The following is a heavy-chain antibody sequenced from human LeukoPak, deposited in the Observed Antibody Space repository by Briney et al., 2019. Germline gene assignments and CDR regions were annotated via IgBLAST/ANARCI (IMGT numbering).Heavy chain of an antibody. D-gene: IGHD3-3*02. V-gene: IGHV3-53*01. CDR2: IYSGVST. Sequence: GGSLRLSCAASGFTVSSNYMSWVCGAPGKGLESVSVIYSGVSTYYADAVERRFPISRDNSTHTLYLQMNSLRAEDTAVYYCARAFSRDWGQGTLVPVSS. J-gene: IGHJ4*02. CDR3: ARAFSRD. CDR1: GFTVSSNY.